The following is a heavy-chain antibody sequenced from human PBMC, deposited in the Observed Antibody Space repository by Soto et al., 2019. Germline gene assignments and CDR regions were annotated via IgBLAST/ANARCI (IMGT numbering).Heavy chain of an antibody. J-gene: IGHJ6*02. CDR1: GGTFSSYA. D-gene: IGHD5-18*01. CDR2: IIPIFGTA. Sequence: QVQLVQSGAEVKKPGSSVKVSCKASGGTFSSYAISWVRQAPGQGLEWMGGIIPIFGTANYAQKFQGRVTITADESTSTAYMELSSLRSEDTAVYYCARLRFRYSYGILEGYGMDVWGQGTTVTVSS. V-gene: IGHV1-69*01. CDR3: ARLRFRYSYGILEGYGMDV.